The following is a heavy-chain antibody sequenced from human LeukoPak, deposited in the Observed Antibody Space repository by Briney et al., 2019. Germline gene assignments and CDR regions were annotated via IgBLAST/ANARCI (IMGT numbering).Heavy chain of an antibody. CDR1: GFTFSSYS. V-gene: IGHV3-21*06. CDR2: ISSSYSYI. D-gene: IGHD4-17*01. CDR3: ARDRIIYGDYGDAFDI. J-gene: IGHJ3*02. Sequence: GGSLRPSCAASGFTFSSYSMNWVRQAPGKGLEWVSSISSSYSYIYYADSVKGRFTISRDNAKNSLYLQMNSLRAEDTAVYYCARDRIIYGDYGDAFDIWGQGTMVTVSS.